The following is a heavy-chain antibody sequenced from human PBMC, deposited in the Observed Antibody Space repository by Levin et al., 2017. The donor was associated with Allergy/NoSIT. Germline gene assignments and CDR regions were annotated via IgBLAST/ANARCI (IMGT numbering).Heavy chain of an antibody. Sequence: GGSLRLSCAASGFTFSDYYMSWIRQAPGKGLEWVSYISSSSSYTNYADSVKGRFTISRDNAKNSLYLQMNSLRAEDTAVYYCARGPNTAMAKGWFDPWGQGTLVTVSS. D-gene: IGHD5-18*01. CDR2: ISSSSSYT. CDR1: GFTFSDYY. J-gene: IGHJ5*02. V-gene: IGHV3-11*05. CDR3: ARGPNTAMAKGWFDP.